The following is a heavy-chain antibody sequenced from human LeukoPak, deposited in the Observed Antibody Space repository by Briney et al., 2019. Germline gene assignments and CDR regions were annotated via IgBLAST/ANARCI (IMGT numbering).Heavy chain of an antibody. CDR1: GDSISNYY. CDR2: IYYSGST. CDR3: ARGRCRNSGCRPYFDY. Sequence: PSETLSLTCTVSGDSISNYYWSRIRQPPGKGLEWIGYIYYSGSTSYSPSLKSRVTISADTSKSQFSLNLSSVTAADTAVYFCARGRCRNSGCRPYFDYWGQGTQVTVSS. J-gene: IGHJ4*02. D-gene: IGHD3-22*01. V-gene: IGHV4-59*01.